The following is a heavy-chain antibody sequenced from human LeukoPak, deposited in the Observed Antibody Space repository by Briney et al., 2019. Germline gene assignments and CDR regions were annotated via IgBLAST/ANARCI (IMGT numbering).Heavy chain of an antibody. CDR2: ISGSGSTK. Sequence: GGSLRLSCAASGFTFSRYTMNWVRQAPGKGLEWVSYISGSGSTKYYADSVKGRFTISRDNAKNSLYLQMNSLRAEDTALYYCAKVGTAVAAQGWFDPWGQGTLVTVSS. V-gene: IGHV3-48*04. D-gene: IGHD6-19*01. CDR1: GFTFSRYT. J-gene: IGHJ5*02. CDR3: AKVGTAVAAQGWFDP.